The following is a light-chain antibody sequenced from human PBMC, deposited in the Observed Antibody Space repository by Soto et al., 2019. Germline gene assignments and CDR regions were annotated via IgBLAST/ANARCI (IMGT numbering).Light chain of an antibody. CDR3: QQYYNWPPWT. Sequence: EIVMTQSPATLSVSPGERATLSCMASQSVSTNLAWYQQKPCQAPRLLIYGASTRATGFPARFSGSGSGTDFTLTISSLLSEDVAVYYCQQYYNWPPWTFGQGTKVDIK. V-gene: IGKV3-15*01. CDR1: QSVSTN. J-gene: IGKJ1*01. CDR2: GAS.